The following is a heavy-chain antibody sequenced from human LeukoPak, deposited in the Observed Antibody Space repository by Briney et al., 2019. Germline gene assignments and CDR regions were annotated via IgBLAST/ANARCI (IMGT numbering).Heavy chain of an antibody. CDR3: AREIDGDYDSDAFDF. CDR2: MNLNIHNP. V-gene: IGHV1-8*01. CDR1: GYTFTSYD. J-gene: IGHJ3*01. Sequence: ASVKVSFKASGYTFTSYDINWVRQAPGQGGEWMGWMNLNIHNPGYAHKFQGRLTMTRNTSISTAYMELSNLRSEDTAVYYCAREIDGDYDSDAFDFWGQGTMVTVSS. D-gene: IGHD4-17*01.